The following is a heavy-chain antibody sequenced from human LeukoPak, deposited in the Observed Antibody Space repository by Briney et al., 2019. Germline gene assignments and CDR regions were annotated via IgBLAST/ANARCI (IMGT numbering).Heavy chain of an antibody. D-gene: IGHD3-10*01. CDR3: ARSGGVRGHYFDS. V-gene: IGHV4-30-4*08. CDR1: GGSISSGDSF. CDR2: IHYSGST. J-gene: IGHJ4*02. Sequence: SETLSLTCIVSGGSISSGDSFWNCIRQPPGKGLEWIAYIHYSGSTYYNPSLKSRVTISVDTSKNQFSLNLSSETAADTAVYYCARSGGVRGHYFDSWGQGTLVTVSS.